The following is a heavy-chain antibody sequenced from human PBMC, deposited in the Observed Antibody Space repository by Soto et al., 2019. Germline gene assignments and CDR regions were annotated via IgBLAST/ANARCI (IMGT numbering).Heavy chain of an antibody. CDR2: INDSGNI. J-gene: IGHJ6*03. D-gene: IGHD3-10*01. Sequence: QVQLQQWGAGLLKPSETLSLTCAVYGGSFSGYQWSWIRQTPGKGLEWIGEINDSGNINYNPSLKSRVPTLLDTPKKQISLKLGSVTAADSAVYYCARGLILWFGELSRRGGYYYYMDVWGKGTTVTVSS. V-gene: IGHV4-34*01. CDR1: GGSFSGYQ. CDR3: ARGLILWFGELSRRGGYYYYMDV.